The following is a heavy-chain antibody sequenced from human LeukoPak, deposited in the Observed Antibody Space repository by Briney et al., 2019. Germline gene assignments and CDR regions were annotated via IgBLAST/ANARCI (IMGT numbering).Heavy chain of an antibody. CDR2: ISDYT. Sequence: GGSLRLSCAASGFTFRSFAMSWVRQAPGKGLEWVSAISDYTYYADSVKGRFTISRDNSKNTLYLQMDSLRTGDTAIYYCAKAQAPTGRNLFDPWGQGTLVTVSS. V-gene: IGHV3-23*01. CDR3: AKAQAPTGRNLFDP. J-gene: IGHJ5*02. CDR1: GFTFRSFA. D-gene: IGHD1-1*01.